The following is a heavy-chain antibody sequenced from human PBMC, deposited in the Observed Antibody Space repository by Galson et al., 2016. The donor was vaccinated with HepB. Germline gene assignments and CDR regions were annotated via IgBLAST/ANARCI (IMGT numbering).Heavy chain of an antibody. V-gene: IGHV3-74*01. J-gene: IGHJ6*02. CDR2: IKGDGTRP. CDR1: GFTFSSYW. CDR3: ARETRPMANSYYYGMDV. D-gene: IGHD5-24*01. Sequence: SLRLSCAASGFTFSSYWMHWVRQAPGKGLVWVSRIKGDGTRPTYADSVKGRITISRDNTKNTLYLQMDSLRSDDTAVYYCARETRPMANSYYYGMDVWGQGTTVTVSS.